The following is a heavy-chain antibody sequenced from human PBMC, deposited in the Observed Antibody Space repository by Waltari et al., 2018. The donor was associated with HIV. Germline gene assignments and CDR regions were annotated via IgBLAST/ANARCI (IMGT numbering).Heavy chain of an antibody. V-gene: IGHV4-39*01. J-gene: IGHJ5*02. CDR2: MSYRWST. CDR1: GGSMTSRSYY. CDR3: ARSFSGYSNYFDP. D-gene: IGHD4-4*01. Sequence: QLQLQESGPGLVKSSETLSLTCTVSGGSMTSRSYYWGWIRQPPGKGLEWIGSMSYRWSTDQKSSIRSRLTISVDTSKNQFSLKLTSVTAADTAVYYCARSFSGYSNYFDPWGQGTLVTVSS.